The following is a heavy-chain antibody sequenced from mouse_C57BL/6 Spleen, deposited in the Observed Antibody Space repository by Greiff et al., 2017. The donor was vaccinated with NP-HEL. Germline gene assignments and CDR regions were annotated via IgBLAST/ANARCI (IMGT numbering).Heavy chain of an antibody. CDR2: IDPSDSYT. CDR3: ARGGYDGGY. J-gene: IGHJ2*01. D-gene: IGHD2-2*01. Sequence: QVQLQQPGAELVKPGASVKLSCKASGYTFTSYWMQWVKQRPGQGLEWIGEIDPSDSYTNYNQKFKGKATLTVDTSSSTAYMQLSSLTSEDSAVYYCARGGYDGGYWGQGTTLTVSS. CDR1: GYTFTSYW. V-gene: IGHV1-50*01.